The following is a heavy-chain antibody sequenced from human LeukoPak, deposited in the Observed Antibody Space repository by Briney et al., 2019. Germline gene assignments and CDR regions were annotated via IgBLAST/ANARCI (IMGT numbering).Heavy chain of an antibody. CDR3: AKDRGCSGGSCYRWY. CDR2: IRYDGSNK. CDR1: GFTFSSYG. D-gene: IGHD2-15*01. Sequence: PGGSLRLSCEASGFTFSSYGMHWVRQAPGKGLEWVAFIRYDGSNKYYADSVKGRFTISRDNSKNTLYLQMNSLRAEDTAVYYCAKDRGCSGGSCYRWYWGQGTLVTVSS. J-gene: IGHJ4*02. V-gene: IGHV3-30*02.